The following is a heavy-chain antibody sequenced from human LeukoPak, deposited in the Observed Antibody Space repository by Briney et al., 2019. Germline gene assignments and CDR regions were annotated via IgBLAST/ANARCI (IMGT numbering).Heavy chain of an antibody. CDR3: ARGELGDSSGFSFFDY. J-gene: IGHJ4*02. Sequence: GSSVKVSCKASRGTFSSYGISWVRQAAGQGLEWMGGVIAIFGRVKYGQKFQGRATITTDESTSTAYMELSSLTSEDTGVYYCARGELGDSSGFSFFDYWGQGTLVTVSS. V-gene: IGHV1-69*05. CDR2: VIAIFGRV. D-gene: IGHD3-22*01. CDR1: RGTFSSYG.